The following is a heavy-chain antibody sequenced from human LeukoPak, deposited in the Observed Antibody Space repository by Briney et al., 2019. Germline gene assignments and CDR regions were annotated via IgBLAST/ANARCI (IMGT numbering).Heavy chain of an antibody. CDR2: ISYDGSNK. D-gene: IGHD3-9*01. J-gene: IGHJ6*02. CDR3: ARTGYDILTGYPSDIYGMDV. Sequence: GGSLRLSCAASGFTFSSYAMHWVRQAPGKGLEWVAVISYDGSNKYYADSVKGRFTISRDNSKNTLYLQMNSLRAEDTAVYYCARTGYDILTGYPSDIYGMDVWGQGTMVTVSS. CDR1: GFTFSSYA. V-gene: IGHV3-30-3*01.